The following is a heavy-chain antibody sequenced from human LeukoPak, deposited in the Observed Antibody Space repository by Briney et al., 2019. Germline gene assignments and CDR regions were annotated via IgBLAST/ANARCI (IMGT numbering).Heavy chain of an antibody. Sequence: PSETLSLTCAVYGGSFSGYHWSWIRQPPGKGLEWIGEINHSGSTNYNPSLKSRVTISVGTSKNQFSLKLSSVTAADTAVYYCARGRCSGGSCYWHYYYMDVWGKGTTVTVSS. V-gene: IGHV4-34*01. D-gene: IGHD2-15*01. J-gene: IGHJ6*03. CDR2: INHSGST. CDR3: ARGRCSGGSCYWHYYYMDV. CDR1: GGSFSGYH.